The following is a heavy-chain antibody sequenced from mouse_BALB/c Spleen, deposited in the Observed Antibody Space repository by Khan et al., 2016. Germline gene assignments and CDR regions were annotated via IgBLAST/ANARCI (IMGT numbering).Heavy chain of an antibody. CDR1: GFTFTDYY. Sequence: EVELVESGGGLVQPGGSLRLSCATSGFTFTDYYMSWVRQPPGKALEWLGFIRNKANGYTTEYSASVKGRFTISRDNSQSILYLQMNTLRAEDSATYYCARRAGAMDYWGRGTSVTVSS. J-gene: IGHJ4*01. V-gene: IGHV7-3*02. D-gene: IGHD3-3*01. CDR2: IRNKANGYTT. CDR3: ARRAGAMDY.